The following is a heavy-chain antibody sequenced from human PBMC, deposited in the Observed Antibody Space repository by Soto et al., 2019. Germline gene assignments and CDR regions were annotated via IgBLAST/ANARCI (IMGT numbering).Heavy chain of an antibody. V-gene: IGHV4-34*01. D-gene: IGHD3-22*01. CDR2: INNSGST. Sequence: SESLSLTCAVYCGSFMGSFSTWFPELPAKGLEWIGEINNSGSTNYNPSLKRRVPISVAKSKNQFSLKLSSVTAADTAVYYCARGPLTMVVVASHSNWFNPWGQGTLVTVSS. J-gene: IGHJ5*02. CDR1: CGSFMGSF. CDR3: ARGPLTMVVVASHSNWFNP.